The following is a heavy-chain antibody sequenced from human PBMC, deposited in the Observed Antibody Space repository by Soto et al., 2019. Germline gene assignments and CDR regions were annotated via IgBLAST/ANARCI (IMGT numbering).Heavy chain of an antibody. J-gene: IGHJ4*02. D-gene: IGHD6-19*01. V-gene: IGHV1-3*05. CDR2: INAGNGNT. CDR1: GYTFTVYA. Sequence: QVQLVQSGAEEKKPGASVKVSCKACGYTFTVYAIHWVRQAPGQRLEWMGWINAGNGNTKYSQKFQGRVTITRDTSASTGYMEPSSLRSEDTAVYYCARAVAVPADFDYWGQGTLVTVSS. CDR3: ARAVAVPADFDY.